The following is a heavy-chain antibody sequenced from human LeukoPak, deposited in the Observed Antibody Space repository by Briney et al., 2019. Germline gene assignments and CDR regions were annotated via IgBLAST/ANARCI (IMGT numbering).Heavy chain of an antibody. V-gene: IGHV4-59*08. CDR2: IYYSGYT. D-gene: IGHD2-2*01. CDR3: ARGVCTSTSCYAGDYGMDV. Sequence: SETLSLTCTVSGGSMSSYYWSWIRQPPGKGLEWIGYIYYSGYTNYNPSLKSRVTISLDTSKNQFSLKLSSVSAADTAVYYCARGVCTSTSCYAGDYGMDVWGQGTPVTVSS. J-gene: IGHJ6*02. CDR1: GGSMSSYY.